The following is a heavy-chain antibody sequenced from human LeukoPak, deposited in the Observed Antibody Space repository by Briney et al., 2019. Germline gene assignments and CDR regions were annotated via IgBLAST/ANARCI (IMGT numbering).Heavy chain of an antibody. J-gene: IGHJ4*02. CDR1: GYTFTSYG. D-gene: IGHD3-9*01. Sequence: ASVKVSCKASGYTFTSYGISWVRQAPGQGLEWMGWISAYNGNTNYAQKLQGRVTMTTDTSTSTAYMELRSLRSDETAVYYCARVVVLRYFDPVSGGQGTTVDYWGQGTLVTVSS. CDR2: ISAYNGNT. CDR3: ARVVVLRYFDPVSGGQGTTVDY. V-gene: IGHV1-18*01.